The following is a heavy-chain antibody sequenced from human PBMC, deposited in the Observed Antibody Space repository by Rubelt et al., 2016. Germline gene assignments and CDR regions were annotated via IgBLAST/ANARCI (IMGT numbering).Heavy chain of an antibody. CDR2: ISWNSGSI. CDR1: GFTFSRYA. Sequence: SRGGLVQPGGSLRVSCAASGFTFSRYAMHWVRQAPGKGLEWVSGISWNSGSIGYADSVKGRFTISRDNAKNSLSLQMNSLRAEDTALYYCAKSRFGAPYYYYGMDVWGQGTTVTVSS. D-gene: IGHD4/OR15-4a*01. V-gene: IGHV3-9*01. CDR3: AKSRFGAPYYYYGMDV. J-gene: IGHJ6*02.